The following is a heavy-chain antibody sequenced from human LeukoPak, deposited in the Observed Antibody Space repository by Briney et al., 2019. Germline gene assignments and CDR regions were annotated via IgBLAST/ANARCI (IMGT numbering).Heavy chain of an antibody. J-gene: IGHJ3*02. V-gene: IGHV3-7*01. D-gene: IGHD5-18*01. CDR1: EFTFSTYW. CDR3: ARDTAARWIQLTSDAFDI. Sequence: PGGSLRLSCAASEFTFSTYWMTWVRQAPGKGLEWVADIKQDGSEKYYVDSVKGRFTISRQNAKNSLFLQMNSLRAEDTAVYYCARDTAARWIQLTSDAFDIWGQGTMVTVSS. CDR2: IKQDGSEK.